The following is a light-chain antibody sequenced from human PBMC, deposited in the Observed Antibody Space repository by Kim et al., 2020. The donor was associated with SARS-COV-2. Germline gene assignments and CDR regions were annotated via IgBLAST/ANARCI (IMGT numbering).Light chain of an antibody. J-gene: IGLJ3*02. CDR2: VNSDGSH. Sequence: QPVLTQSPSASASLGASVKLTCTLSSGHSSYAIAWHQQQPEKGPRYLMKVNSDGSHSKGDGIPDRFSGSSSGAERYLTISSLQSEDEADYYCETWDCGNWVFGGGTQLTVL. CDR3: ETWDCGNWV. V-gene: IGLV4-69*01. CDR1: SGHSSYA.